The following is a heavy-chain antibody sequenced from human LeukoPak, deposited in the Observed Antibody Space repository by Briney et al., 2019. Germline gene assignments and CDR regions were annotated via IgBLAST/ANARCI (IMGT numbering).Heavy chain of an antibody. CDR3: ARGAGIAARPRFDY. Sequence: ASVKVSCKASGYTFTGYYMHWVRQAPGQGLEWMGRINPNSGGTNYAQKFQGRVAMTRDTSISTAYMELSRLRSDDTAVYYCARGAGIAARPRFDYWGQGTLVTVSS. D-gene: IGHD6-6*01. V-gene: IGHV1-2*06. CDR1: GYTFTGYY. CDR2: INPNSGGT. J-gene: IGHJ4*02.